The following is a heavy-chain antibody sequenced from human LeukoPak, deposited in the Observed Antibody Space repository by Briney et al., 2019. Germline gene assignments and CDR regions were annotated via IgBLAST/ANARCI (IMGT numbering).Heavy chain of an antibody. J-gene: IGHJ4*02. CDR2: IYSGGST. Sequence: GGSLRLSCAASGLTVSSNYMGWVRQAPGKGLEWVSVIYSGGSTYYADSVKGRFTISRDNSKNTLYLQMNSLRAEDTAVYYCARARLTGTTWVDYWGQGTLVTVSS. V-gene: IGHV3-53*01. D-gene: IGHD1-1*01. CDR3: ARARLTGTTWVDY. CDR1: GLTVSSNY.